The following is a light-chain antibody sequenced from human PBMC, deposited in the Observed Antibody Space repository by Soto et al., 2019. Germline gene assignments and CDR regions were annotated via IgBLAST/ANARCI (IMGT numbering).Light chain of an antibody. J-gene: IGKJ4*01. Sequence: EIVLTQSPATLSLSPGEGATFSCRAGQSVSSSVAWYQQKPGQAPRLLIYDASNRATGIPVRFSGSGSGTDFTLTISSLEPEDFAVYYCQQRSDWVTFGGGTKVEL. CDR3: QQRSDWVT. CDR2: DAS. CDR1: QSVSSS. V-gene: IGKV3-11*01.